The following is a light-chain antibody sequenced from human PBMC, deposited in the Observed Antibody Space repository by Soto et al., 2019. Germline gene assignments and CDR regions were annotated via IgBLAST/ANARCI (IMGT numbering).Light chain of an antibody. Sequence: EIVLTQSPGTLSLSPGERATLSCKTSQSVSSSYLAWYQQKPGQASRLLIYGASSRATGIPDRFSGSGSGTDFTLTIGRLEPEDFAVYYCQQYGSSQWTFGQGTKVDI. CDR3: QQYGSSQWT. CDR1: QSVSSSY. CDR2: GAS. J-gene: IGKJ1*01. V-gene: IGKV3-20*01.